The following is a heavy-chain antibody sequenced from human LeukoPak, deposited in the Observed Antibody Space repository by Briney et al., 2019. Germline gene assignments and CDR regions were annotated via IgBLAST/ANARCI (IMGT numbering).Heavy chain of an antibody. CDR3: ARLTGYKTDNSIGY. J-gene: IGHJ4*02. CDR2: ISGSGGST. V-gene: IGHV3-23*01. CDR1: GFTFSSYA. Sequence: GGSLRLSCAASGFTFSSYAMSWVRQAPGKGLEWVSAISGSGGSTYYADSVKGRFTISRDNSKNTLYLQMNSLRAEDTAVYYCARLTGYKTDNSIGYWGQGTLVTVSS. D-gene: IGHD1-1*01.